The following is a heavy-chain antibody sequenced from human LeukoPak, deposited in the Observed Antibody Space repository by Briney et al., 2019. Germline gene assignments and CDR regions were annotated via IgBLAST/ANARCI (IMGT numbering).Heavy chain of an antibody. CDR2: IIPIFGTA. CDR3: ARDRGGVVPVAKRGGFDY. J-gene: IGHJ4*02. Sequence: SVKVSCKASGGTFSSYAISWVRQAPGQGLEWMGGIIPIFGTANYAQKFQGRVTITADESTSTAYMELSSLRSEDTAVYYCARDRGGVVPVAKRGGFDYWGQGTLVTVSS. CDR1: GGTFSSYA. V-gene: IGHV1-69*13. D-gene: IGHD2-2*01.